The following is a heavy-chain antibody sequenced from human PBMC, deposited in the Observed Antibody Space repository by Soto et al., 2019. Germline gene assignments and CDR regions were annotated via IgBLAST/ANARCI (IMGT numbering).Heavy chain of an antibody. V-gene: IGHV1-46*03. D-gene: IGHD3-10*01. CDR2: INPFDGSR. CDR1: GYIFTSFY. J-gene: IGHJ4*02. CDR3: SRVDPGETSPFDH. Sequence: GASVKVSCKASGYIFTSFYIHWVRQAPGQGLEWMGWINPFDGSRMFAQSFQGRVTMTRDTSTSTVYMEVSSLRSEDTAVYYCSRVDPGETSPFDHWGQGTLVTVSS.